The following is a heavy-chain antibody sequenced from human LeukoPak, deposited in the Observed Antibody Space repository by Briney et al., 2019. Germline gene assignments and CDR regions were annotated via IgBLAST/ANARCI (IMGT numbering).Heavy chain of an antibody. CDR1: GYTFTSYY. J-gene: IGHJ6*03. V-gene: IGHV1-46*01. Sequence: ASVKVSCKASGYTFTSYYLHWVRQAPGQGLEWMGIINPSGGSTSYAQKFQGRVTMTRDTSTSTVYMELSSLRSEDTAVYYCARDHLPDPAAAGAWYYYYYMDVWGKGTTVTVSS. D-gene: IGHD6-13*01. CDR2: INPSGGST. CDR3: ARDHLPDPAAAGAWYYYYYMDV.